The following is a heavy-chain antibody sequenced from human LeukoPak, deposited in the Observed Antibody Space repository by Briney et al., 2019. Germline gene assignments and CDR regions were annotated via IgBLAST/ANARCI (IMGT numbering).Heavy chain of an antibody. D-gene: IGHD4-23*01. Sequence: SETLSLTCAVYGGSFSGYYWRWIRQPPGQGLEWIGEINHSGSTNYNPSLKSRVTISVDTSKNQFSLKLSSVTAADTAVYYCARDGTKTVVTTYFDYWGQGTLVTVSS. J-gene: IGHJ4*02. V-gene: IGHV4-34*01. CDR1: GGSFSGYY. CDR3: ARDGTKTVVTTYFDY. CDR2: INHSGST.